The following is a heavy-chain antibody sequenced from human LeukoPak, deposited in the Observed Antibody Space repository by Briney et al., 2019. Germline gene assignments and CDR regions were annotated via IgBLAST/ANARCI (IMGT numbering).Heavy chain of an antibody. CDR3: ARAASSWYGVYFDY. Sequence: SETLSLTCNVSGGSMNSSSDYWGWIRQPPGKRLEWIGTFYYSGSTYYIPSLKNRVTIENQFSLKLSSVTAADTAVYYCARAASSWYGVYFDYWGQGTLVTVSS. J-gene: IGHJ4*02. D-gene: IGHD6-13*01. CDR1: GGSMNSSSDY. V-gene: IGHV4-39*07. CDR2: FYYSGST.